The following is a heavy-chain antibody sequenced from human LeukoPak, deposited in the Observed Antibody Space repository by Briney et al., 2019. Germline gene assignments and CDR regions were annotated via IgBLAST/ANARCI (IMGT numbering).Heavy chain of an antibody. J-gene: IGHJ6*03. CDR3: VRQLSHYSYYYYMDV. V-gene: IGHV4-38-2*01. CDR2: IYHSGST. CDR1: SYSVSSGYY. D-gene: IGHD1-1*01. Sequence: PSETLSLTCAVSSYSVSSGYYWGWIRQPPGKGLEWIGAIYHSGSTYYNPSLESRVTISVDTSKNLFSLKLSSVTAADTAVYYCVRQLSHYSYYYYMDVWGKGTTVTVSS.